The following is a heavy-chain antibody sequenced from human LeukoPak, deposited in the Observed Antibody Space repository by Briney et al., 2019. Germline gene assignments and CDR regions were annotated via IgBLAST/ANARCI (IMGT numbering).Heavy chain of an antibody. CDR3: GRDPDYGDPY. J-gene: IGHJ4*02. D-gene: IGHD4/OR15-4a*01. V-gene: IGHV3-11*01. CDR1: GFSFSDSY. Sequence: GGSLRLSCSASGFSFSDSYMSWFRLSPEKGLEWIAYITSSGTTTEYAESVKGRFTISRVNAKNSLYLQMNSLRPEDTAVYYCGRDPDYGDPYWGQGTLVTVSS. CDR2: ITSSGTTT.